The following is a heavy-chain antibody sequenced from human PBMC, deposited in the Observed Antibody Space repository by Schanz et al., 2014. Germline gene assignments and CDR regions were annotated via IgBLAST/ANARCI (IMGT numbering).Heavy chain of an antibody. CDR2: ISPYNVNT. V-gene: IGHV1-18*01. Sequence: QVRLVQSGAELKMPGATVKVSCETSGYTFTNYGVSWVRQAPGQGLEWVAWISPYNVNTAYAQNLRGRVRMTTDTSTATAYMELRSLTSDDTAVYYCARDRVYRFLKGENRFYFDYWGQGTLVIVSS. CDR1: GYTFTNYG. J-gene: IGHJ4*02. CDR3: ARDRVYRFLKGENRFYFDY. D-gene: IGHD3-3*01.